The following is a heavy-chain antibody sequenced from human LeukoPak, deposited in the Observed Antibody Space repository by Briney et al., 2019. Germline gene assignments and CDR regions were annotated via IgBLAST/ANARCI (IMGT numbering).Heavy chain of an antibody. J-gene: IGHJ3*02. Sequence: GGSLRLSCAASGFTFSSYWMSWVRQAPGKGLEWVANIKQDGSEKYYVDSVKGRFTISRDNAKNSLYLQMNSLSAEDTAVYYCARVGYCGGDCYSGAFDIWGQGTMVTVSS. D-gene: IGHD2-21*02. CDR3: ARVGYCGGDCYSGAFDI. CDR2: IKQDGSEK. V-gene: IGHV3-7*01. CDR1: GFTFSSYW.